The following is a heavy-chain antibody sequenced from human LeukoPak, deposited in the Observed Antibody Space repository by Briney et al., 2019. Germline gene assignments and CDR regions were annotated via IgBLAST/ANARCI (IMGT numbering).Heavy chain of an antibody. D-gene: IGHD2-15*01. V-gene: IGHV3-30*02. CDR2: IRFDGSEK. CDR3: AKDVYDCRGGSCPQYYYVMDV. J-gene: IGHJ6*02. Sequence: QAGGSLRLSCTASGFTFSSYGTHWVRQAPGKGLEWVSFIRFDGSEKYYADSVRGRFTISRDDSKNTLSLQMNSLRAEDTALYYCAKDVYDCRGGSCPQYYYVMDVWGQGTTVTVSS. CDR1: GFTFSSYG.